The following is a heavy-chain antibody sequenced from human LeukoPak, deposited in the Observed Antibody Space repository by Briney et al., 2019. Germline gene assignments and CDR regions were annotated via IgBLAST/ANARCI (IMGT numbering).Heavy chain of an antibody. D-gene: IGHD3-10*01. J-gene: IGHJ5*02. CDR3: ARDRGVTGLWFGELSPNWFDP. V-gene: IGHV1-3*01. CDR2: ISPDNGNA. Sequence: ASVKVSCKTSGYSFNSQDMHWVRQAPGQGVEWVGCISPDNGNAQYSQEFQGRVTITRDTSARTAYMELSSLRSDDTAVYYCARDRGVTGLWFGELSPNWFDPWGQGTLVTVSS. CDR1: GYSFNSQD.